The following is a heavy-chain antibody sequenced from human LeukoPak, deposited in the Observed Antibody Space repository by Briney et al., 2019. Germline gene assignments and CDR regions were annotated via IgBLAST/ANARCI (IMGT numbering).Heavy chain of an antibody. D-gene: IGHD3-10*01. J-gene: IGHJ4*02. CDR3: ARDRGFGELLYNGGY. CDR2: IKQDGSEK. Sequence: PGGSLRLSCAASGFTFSSYWMSWVRQAPGKGLEWVANIKQDGSEKYYVDSVKGRFTISRDNAKNSLYLQMNSLRAEDTAVYYCARDRGFGELLYNGGYWGQGPLVTVSS. CDR1: GFTFSSYW. V-gene: IGHV3-7*01.